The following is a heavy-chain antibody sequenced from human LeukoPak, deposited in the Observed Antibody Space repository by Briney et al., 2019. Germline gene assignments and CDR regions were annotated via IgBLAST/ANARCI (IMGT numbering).Heavy chain of an antibody. J-gene: IGHJ4*02. CDR2: IRYNGRTT. Sequence: GGSLRLSCVASGFTFSSSGMHWVRQAPGKGLEWVAFIRYNGRTTYYADSVKGRFTISRDNAKNMLYLQMNSLRAEDTAVYYCARDWYYSIDYWGQGTLVTVSS. V-gene: IGHV3-30*02. CDR3: ARDWYYSIDY. D-gene: IGHD3-10*01. CDR1: GFTFSSSG.